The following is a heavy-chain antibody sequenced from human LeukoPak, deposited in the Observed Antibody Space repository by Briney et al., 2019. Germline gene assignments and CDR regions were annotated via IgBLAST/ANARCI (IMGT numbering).Heavy chain of an antibody. V-gene: IGHV4-34*01. Sequence: YPSETLSLSCAMSGGSFTGHHWSWIRQSPGKGLEWIGKISRSGIKYNPSLKSRVTMSLDTTKNQFSLKLTSVTAADTAVYFCASDSYNTIGYYWGQGTLVTVSS. CDR2: ISRSGI. CDR1: GGSFTGHH. CDR3: ASDSYNTIGYY. D-gene: IGHD3-3*01. J-gene: IGHJ4*02.